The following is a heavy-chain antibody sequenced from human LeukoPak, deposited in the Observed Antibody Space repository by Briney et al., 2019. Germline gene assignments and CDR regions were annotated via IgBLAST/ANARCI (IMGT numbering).Heavy chain of an antibody. CDR1: GLSFSTYA. D-gene: IGHD3-10*01. J-gene: IGHJ4*02. CDR2: ISGSGIDT. Sequence: GGSLRLSCAASGLSFSTYAMSWVRQAPGKGLEWVASISGSGIDTHYAGSVNGRFRISRDNSANTLYLQRNSLRAEDPALYYCASGTYRLGDYSGQGTQVAASP. CDR3: ASGTYRLGDY. V-gene: IGHV3-23*01.